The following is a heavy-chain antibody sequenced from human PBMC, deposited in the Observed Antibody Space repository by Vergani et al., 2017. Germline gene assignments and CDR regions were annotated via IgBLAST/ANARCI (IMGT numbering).Heavy chain of an antibody. J-gene: IGHJ3*02. V-gene: IGHV1-2*02. CDR2: INPNSGGT. Sequence: QVQLVQSGAEVKKPGASVKVSCKASGYTFTGYYMHWVRQAPGQGLEWMGWINPNSGGTNYAQKFQGRVTMTRDTSISTAYMELSRLRYDDTAVYYCARVRRGVVVTAHDAFDIWGQGTMVTVSS. CDR3: ARVRRGVVVTAHDAFDI. CDR1: GYTFTGYY. D-gene: IGHD2-21*02.